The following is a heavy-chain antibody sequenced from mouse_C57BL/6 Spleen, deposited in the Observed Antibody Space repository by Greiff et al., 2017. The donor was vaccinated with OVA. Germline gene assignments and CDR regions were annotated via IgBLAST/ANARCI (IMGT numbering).Heavy chain of an antibody. CDR1: GFTFSDYG. D-gene: IGHD2-4*01. CDR3: ARGLREFAY. Sequence: EVKVEESGGGLVKPGGSLKLSCAASGFTFSDYGMHWVRQAPEKGLEWVAYISSGSSTIYYADTVKGRFTISRDNAKNTLFLQMTSLRSEDTAMYYCARGLREFAYWGQGTLVTVSA. CDR2: ISSGSSTI. V-gene: IGHV5-17*01. J-gene: IGHJ3*01.